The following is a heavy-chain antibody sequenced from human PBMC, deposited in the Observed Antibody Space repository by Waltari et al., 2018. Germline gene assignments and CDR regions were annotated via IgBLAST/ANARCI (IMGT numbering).Heavy chain of an antibody. CDR2: ISYDGNNK. D-gene: IGHD3-10*01. Sequence: QVDLVESGGGVVQPGRSLRLSCAASGFTFEYGMHWVRQAPGKGLAWVAVISYDGNNKYYADSVKGRFTISRDTSKNMLYLQMKSLRVEDTAVYYCARDRKQWVLFSRGSMDVWGQGTTVTVSS. J-gene: IGHJ6*02. V-gene: IGHV3-30*03. CDR1: GFTFEYG. CDR3: ARDRKQWVLFSRGSMDV.